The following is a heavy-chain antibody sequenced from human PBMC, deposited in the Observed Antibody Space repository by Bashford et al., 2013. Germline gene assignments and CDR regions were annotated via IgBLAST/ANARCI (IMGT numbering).Heavy chain of an antibody. CDR2: IYYTGNT. Sequence: SETLSLTCTVSGGSISSYYWSWIRQPPGKGLEWIGYIYYTGNTNYNPSLKSRVTILLDKSKNQFSLKVNSVTAADTAVYYCARAFTGTHFDFWGQGALVTVSS. V-gene: IGHV4-59*01. CDR3: ARAFTGTHFDF. J-gene: IGHJ4*02. CDR1: GGSISSYY.